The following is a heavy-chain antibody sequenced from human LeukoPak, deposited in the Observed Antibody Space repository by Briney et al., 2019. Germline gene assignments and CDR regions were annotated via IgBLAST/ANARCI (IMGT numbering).Heavy chain of an antibody. CDR2: IYPGDSET. J-gene: IGHJ4*02. Sequence: GASLKISCKGSGYIFTTYWIGWVRQMPGKGLECMGIIYPGDSETRYSPSFQGQVTISVDKSISTAYLQWSSLQASDTAVYYCVRHKGFDYWGQGTLVTVSS. CDR1: GYIFTTYW. V-gene: IGHV5-51*01. CDR3: VRHKGFDY.